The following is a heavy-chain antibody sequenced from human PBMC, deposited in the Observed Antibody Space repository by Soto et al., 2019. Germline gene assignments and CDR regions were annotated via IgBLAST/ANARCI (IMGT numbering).Heavy chain of an antibody. Sequence: QITLKESGPTLVKPTQTLTLTCTFSGFSLSTSGVGVGWIRQPPGKALEWLALIYWADDKRYSPSLKSRLTITKDTSKYQVVLTMTNMDPVDTATYYCAHVQGTDVFDIWVQGTMVTVSS. J-gene: IGHJ3*02. CDR2: IYWADDK. D-gene: IGHD1-1*01. V-gene: IGHV2-5*02. CDR3: AHVQGTDVFDI. CDR1: GFSLSTSGVG.